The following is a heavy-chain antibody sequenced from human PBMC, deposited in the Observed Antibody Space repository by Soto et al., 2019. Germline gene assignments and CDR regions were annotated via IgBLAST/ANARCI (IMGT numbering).Heavy chain of an antibody. CDR2: ISYDGSKK. D-gene: IGHD3-10*01. CDR1: GFTFSSYG. V-gene: IGHV3-30*18. CDR3: AKTYYYGSGSYVNGMDV. J-gene: IGHJ6*02. Sequence: QVQLVESGGGVVQPGRSLRLSCAASGFTFSSYGMHWVRQAPGKGLEWVAVISYDGSKKYYADSVKRRFTMSRDNSKSTLYLQMTSLRAEDTAVYYCAKTYYYGSGSYVNGMDVWGQGTTVTVS.